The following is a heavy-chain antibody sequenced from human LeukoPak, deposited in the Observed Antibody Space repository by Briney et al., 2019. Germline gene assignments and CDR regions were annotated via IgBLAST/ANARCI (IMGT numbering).Heavy chain of an antibody. J-gene: IGHJ4*02. CDR3: ARASGYSGYDPFDY. D-gene: IGHD5-12*01. V-gene: IGHV3-53*01. CDR2: IYSGGDT. CDR1: GFSFSTST. Sequence: PGGSLRLSCAASGFSFSTSTMNWVRQAPGKGLEWVSVIYSGGDTYYADSVKGRFTISRDNSKNTLYLQMNTLRAEDTAVYYCARASGYSGYDPFDYWGQGTLVTVSS.